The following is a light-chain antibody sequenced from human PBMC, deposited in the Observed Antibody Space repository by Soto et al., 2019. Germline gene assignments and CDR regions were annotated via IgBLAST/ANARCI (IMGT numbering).Light chain of an antibody. Sequence: DVQMTQYPSSLSASVGDRVTITCRASQSISTYLNWYQQKPGKAPNLLIYAASSLQSGVPSRFSGSGSGTDFTLTISSLQPEDFATYYCQQSYAAPRTFGQGTKVDIK. J-gene: IGKJ1*01. CDR3: QQSYAAPRT. CDR1: QSISTY. V-gene: IGKV1-39*01. CDR2: AAS.